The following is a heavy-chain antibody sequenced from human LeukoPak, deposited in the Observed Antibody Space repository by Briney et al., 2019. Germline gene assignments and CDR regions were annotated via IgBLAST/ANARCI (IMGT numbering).Heavy chain of an antibody. J-gene: IGHJ4*02. CDR1: GGSISSYY. CDR2: IYYSGST. D-gene: IGHD5-12*01. V-gene: IGHV4-59*01. CDR3: ARGGGYDWRYFDY. Sequence: PSETLSLTCTVSGGSISSYYWSWIRQPPGKGLEWIGYIYYSGSTNYSPSLKSRVTISVDTSKNQFSLKLSSVTAADTAVYYCARGGGYDWRYFDYWGQGTLVTVSS.